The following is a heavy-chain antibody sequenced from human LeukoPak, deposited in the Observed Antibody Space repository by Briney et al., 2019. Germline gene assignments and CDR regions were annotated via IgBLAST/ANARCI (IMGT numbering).Heavy chain of an antibody. V-gene: IGHV1-46*01. CDR1: GYTFTSYY. CDR3: ARDGPPNYYDSSGYNY. CDR2: INPSGGST. J-gene: IGHJ4*02. D-gene: IGHD3-22*01. Sequence: ASVKVSCKASGYTFTSYYMHWVRQAPGHGLEWMGIINPSGGSTSYAQKFQGRVTMTRDMSTSTVYMGLSSLRSEDTAVYYCARDGPPNYYDSSGYNYWGQGTLVTVSS.